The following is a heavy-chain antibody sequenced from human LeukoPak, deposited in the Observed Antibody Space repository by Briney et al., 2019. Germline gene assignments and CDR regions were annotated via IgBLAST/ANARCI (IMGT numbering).Heavy chain of an antibody. CDR3: ARVRVGATRDFDY. CDR2: IIPGGGST. J-gene: IGHJ4*02. D-gene: IGHD1-26*01. V-gene: IGHV1-46*01. Sequence: ASVKVSCKASGYTFTNYYMHWVRQAPGQRLEWMGIIIPGGGSTSYAQKFQGRVTMTRDTSTNTVYMELSSLRSEDTAVYYCARVRVGATRDFDYWGQGTLVTVSS. CDR1: GYTFTNYY.